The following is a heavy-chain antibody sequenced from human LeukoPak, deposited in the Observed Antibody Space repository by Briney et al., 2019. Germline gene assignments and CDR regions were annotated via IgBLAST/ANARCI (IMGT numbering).Heavy chain of an antibody. D-gene: IGHD3-10*01. J-gene: IGHJ4*02. Sequence: SVKVSCEASGGTFSSYAISWVRQTPGQGLEWMGGIIPIFGTANYAQKFQGRVTITADESTSTAYMELSSLRSEDTAVYYCATGEEQPILDYWGQGTLVTVSS. CDR1: GGTFSSYA. CDR3: ATGEEQPILDY. CDR2: IIPIFGTA. V-gene: IGHV1-69*13.